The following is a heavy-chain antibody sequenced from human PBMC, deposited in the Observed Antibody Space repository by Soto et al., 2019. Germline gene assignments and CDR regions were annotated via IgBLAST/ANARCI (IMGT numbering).Heavy chain of an antibody. Sequence: PGESLKISCKASDTTHWIGWVRQKPGKGLEWMGIIYTVDSDNKYSPSFQGQVTISVDTSISTAYLHWRRLKASDTAASSCARLVNYYFGMDVWGLGTTVTVSS. CDR3: ARLVNYYFGMDV. J-gene: IGHJ6*02. CDR2: IYTVDSDN. V-gene: IGHV5-51*01. CDR1: DTTHW.